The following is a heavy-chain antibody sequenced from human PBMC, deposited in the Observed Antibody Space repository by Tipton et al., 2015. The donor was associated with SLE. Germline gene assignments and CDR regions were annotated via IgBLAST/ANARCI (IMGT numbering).Heavy chain of an antibody. J-gene: IGHJ6*02. Sequence: GSLRLSCAASGFTFSSYAMHWVRQAPGKGLEWVSVIYSDGRTYYADSVKGRFTISRDNSKNTLFLQMNSLRGEDTAIYYCSKENQVYGSDVWGQGTTVTVS. D-gene: IGHD1-14*01. CDR1: GFTFSSYA. V-gene: IGHV3-NL1*01. CDR3: SKENQVYGSDV. CDR2: IYSDGRT.